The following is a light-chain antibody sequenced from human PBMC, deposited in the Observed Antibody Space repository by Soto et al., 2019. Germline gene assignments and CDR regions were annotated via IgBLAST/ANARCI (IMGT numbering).Light chain of an antibody. CDR3: QHYAGGSRIT. Sequence: EIVMTQSPGPLSLSPGERSTLSCRASQSVSSRLAWYQQKPGQAPRLLISGASSRATGIPDRFSGSGFGTDFTLTISRLEPEDFALYYCQHYAGGSRITFGQGTRLEIK. J-gene: IGKJ5*01. V-gene: IGKV3-20*01. CDR2: GAS. CDR1: QSVSSR.